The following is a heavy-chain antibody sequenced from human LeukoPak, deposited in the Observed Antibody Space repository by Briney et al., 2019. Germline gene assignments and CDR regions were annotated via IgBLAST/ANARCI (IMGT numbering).Heavy chain of an antibody. CDR2: IKHDGSEK. CDR3: ARAVPTGCDYFDY. J-gene: IGHJ4*02. CDR1: GFTFGNYW. D-gene: IGHD4-17*01. Sequence: GGSLRLSCAASGFTFGNYWMSWVRQAPGKGLQWVANIKHDGSEKYYMDSVKGRFTISRDNAKNSLYLQMASLRAEDTAVYYCARAVPTGCDYFDYSGQGTLVTVSS. V-gene: IGHV3-7*01.